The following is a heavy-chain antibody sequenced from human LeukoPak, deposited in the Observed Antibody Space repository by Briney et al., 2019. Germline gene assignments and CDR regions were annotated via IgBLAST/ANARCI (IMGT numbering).Heavy chain of an antibody. J-gene: IGHJ4*02. D-gene: IGHD2-15*01. CDR3: AKAGLCSGDSCYYFDY. CDR1: GFTFSTYA. CDR2: ISGSGGFT. Sequence: PGGSLRLSCAASGFTFSTYAMRWVRQAPGKGLEWVSAISGSGGFTVYADSVKGRFTVSRDNSKNTLYLQMNSLRAEDTATYYCAKAGLCSGDSCYYFDYWGQGTLVTVSS. V-gene: IGHV3-23*01.